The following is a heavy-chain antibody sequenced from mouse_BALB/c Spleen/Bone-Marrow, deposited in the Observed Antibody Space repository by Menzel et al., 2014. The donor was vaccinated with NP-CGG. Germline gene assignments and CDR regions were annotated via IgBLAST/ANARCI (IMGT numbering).Heavy chain of an antibody. D-gene: IGHD2-4*01. V-gene: IGHV5-9-2*01. CDR1: GFTFNSYG. Sequence: DVMLVESGGGLVKSGGSLKLSCAASGFTFNSYGMSWVRQTPEKRLEWVATISGGGSYTFYPDSVKGRFTISRDNAKNXLYLQLSSLRSEDTALYYCARHAYYDQTEVSFVYWGQGTLVTVSA. CDR3: ARHAYYDQTEVSFVY. J-gene: IGHJ3*01. CDR2: ISGGGSYT.